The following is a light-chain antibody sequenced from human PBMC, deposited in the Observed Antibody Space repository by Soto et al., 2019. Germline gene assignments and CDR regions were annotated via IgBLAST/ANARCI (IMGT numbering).Light chain of an antibody. J-gene: IGLJ2*01. CDR2: DDS. Sequence: QSALTQPASVSESPGQSITISCTGTSSDIGNYDLVSWYQQHPTKAPTLLIFDDSKRPSGISNRFSGSKSGNTASLTISGLQAEDEADYYCCSFAGSGTVIFGGGTKLTVL. CDR3: CSFAGSGTVI. V-gene: IGLV2-23*01. CDR1: SSDIGNYDL.